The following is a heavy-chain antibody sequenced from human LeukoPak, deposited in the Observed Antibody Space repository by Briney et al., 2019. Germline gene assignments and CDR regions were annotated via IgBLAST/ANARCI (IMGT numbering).Heavy chain of an antibody. CDR2: ISSNGGST. V-gene: IGHV3-64D*09. Sequence: GGSLRLSSSASGFTFSSFAMNWVRQAPGKGLEYISAISSNGGSTYYADSVKGRFTISRDNSKNTLYLQMSSLRTEDTAVYYCVNSRSYIRGRAWAFDIWGKGTRVTSSS. CDR1: GFTFSSFA. J-gene: IGHJ3*02. D-gene: IGHD3-10*01. CDR3: VNSRSYIRGRAWAFDI.